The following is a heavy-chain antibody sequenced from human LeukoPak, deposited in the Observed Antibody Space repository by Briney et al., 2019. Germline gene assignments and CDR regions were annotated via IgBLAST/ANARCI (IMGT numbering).Heavy chain of an antibody. CDR1: GGSISSSSYY. V-gene: IGHV4-39*07. J-gene: IGHJ3*02. CDR3: ARAPLITMIVVVAYAFDM. CDR2: IYYSGST. D-gene: IGHD3-22*01. Sequence: SETLSLTCTVSGGSISSSSYYWGWIHQPPGKGLEWIGSIYYSGSTYYNPSLKSRVTISVDTSKNQFSLKLSSVTAADTAVYYCARAPLITMIVVVAYAFDMWGQGTMVTVSS.